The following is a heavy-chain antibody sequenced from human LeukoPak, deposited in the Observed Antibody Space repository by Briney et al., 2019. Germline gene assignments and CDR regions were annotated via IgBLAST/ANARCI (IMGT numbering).Heavy chain of an antibody. D-gene: IGHD4/OR15-4a*01. CDR2: ITSGSGTI. J-gene: IGHJ4*02. V-gene: IGHV3-48*02. Sequence: GGSLRLSCAASGFTFDDYGMSWVRQAPGKGLEWVSYITSGSGTIHYADSVRGRFTISRDNARNSLYLQMNSLRDEDTAVYYCARGLQGYGVYYFDPWGQGTLVTVSS. CDR3: ARGLQGYGVYYFDP. CDR1: GFTFDDYG.